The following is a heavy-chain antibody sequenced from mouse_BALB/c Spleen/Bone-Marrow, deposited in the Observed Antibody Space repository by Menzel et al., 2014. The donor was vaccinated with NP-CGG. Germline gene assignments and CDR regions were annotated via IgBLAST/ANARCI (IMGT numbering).Heavy chain of an antibody. D-gene: IGHD2-5*01. CDR3: ARTGSNHYYAMDY. Sequence: VQLPQSGASLFNPLGQGKISCTAAGFNIKDTYMHWVKQRPEQGLEWIGRIDPAKGETKHVPRFQGKATITADTSSNTAYLRLSRLTSEDTAVYFCARTGSNHYYAMDYWGQGISVTVSS. CDR1: GFNIKDTY. CDR2: IDPAKGET. J-gene: IGHJ4*01. V-gene: IGHV14-3*02.